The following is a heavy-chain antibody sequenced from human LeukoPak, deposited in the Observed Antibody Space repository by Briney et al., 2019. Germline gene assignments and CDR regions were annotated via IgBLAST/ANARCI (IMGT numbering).Heavy chain of an antibody. CDR2: IRSKANSYAT. D-gene: IGHD6-19*01. CDR1: GFTFSGSA. J-gene: IGHJ5*02. Sequence: GGSLRLSCAASGFTFSGSAMRWGRQASGKGLEWVGRIRSKANSYATAYAASVKGRFTISRDDSKNTAYLQMNSLKTEDTAVYYCAKCSTSAYTTGWCNWIDPWGQGTLVTVSS. V-gene: IGHV3-73*01. CDR3: AKCSTSAYTTGWCNWIDP.